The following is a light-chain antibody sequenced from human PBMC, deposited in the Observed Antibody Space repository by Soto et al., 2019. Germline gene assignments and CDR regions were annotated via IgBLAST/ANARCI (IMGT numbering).Light chain of an antibody. J-gene: IGKJ2*01. Sequence: DILMTQSPSSLSASVGDRVTITCRATQSVSTYLNWYLQEPGKAPKVLIYAASNLESGVQSRFSGSGSGTDITLTINSLQPGDFATYYCQQSYKTPYTFGQGTKLELK. CDR3: QQSYKTPYT. CDR2: AAS. CDR1: QSVSTY. V-gene: IGKV1-39*01.